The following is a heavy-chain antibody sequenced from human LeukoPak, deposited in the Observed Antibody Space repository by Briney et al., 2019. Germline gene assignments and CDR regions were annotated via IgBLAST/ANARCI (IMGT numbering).Heavy chain of an antibody. CDR2: ISYDGSNK. J-gene: IGHJ4*02. CDR1: GGSISSSS. Sequence: LSLTCTVSGGSISSSSYYWGWIRQAPGKGLEWVAVISYDGSNKYYAGSVKGRFTISRDNSKNTLYLQMNSLRAEDTAVYYCARLFGGVTTFDYWGQGALVTVSS. V-gene: IGHV3-30*03. CDR3: ARLFGGVTTFDY. D-gene: IGHD2-8*02.